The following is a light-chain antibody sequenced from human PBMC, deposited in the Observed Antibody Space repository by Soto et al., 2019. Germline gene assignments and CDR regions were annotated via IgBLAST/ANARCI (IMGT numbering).Light chain of an antibody. V-gene: IGLV2-14*01. CDR3: TSYSSSSTFYV. Sequence: QSVLTQPASVSGSPGQWITISCTGTSSDIGGYYYVSWYQHHPGKAPKLIIYQVTNRPSGVSHRFSGSKSGNTASLTISGLQAEDEADYYCTSYSSSSTFYVFGTGTKVTVL. CDR2: QVT. CDR1: SSDIGGYYY. J-gene: IGLJ1*01.